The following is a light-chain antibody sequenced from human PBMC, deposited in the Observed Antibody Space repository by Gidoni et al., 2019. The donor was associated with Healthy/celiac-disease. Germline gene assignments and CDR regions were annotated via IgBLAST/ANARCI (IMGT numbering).Light chain of an antibody. CDR2: DDS. CDR3: QVWDSSSDRGV. J-gene: IGLJ1*01. CDR1: NIGSKS. V-gene: IGLV3-21*03. Sequence: SYVRKQPHSVRVAPGKTARITCGGNNIGSKSVHWYQQKPGQAPVLVVYDDSDRPSGIPARFSGSNSGNAATLTISRVEAGDEADYYCQVWDSSSDRGVFGTGTKVTVL.